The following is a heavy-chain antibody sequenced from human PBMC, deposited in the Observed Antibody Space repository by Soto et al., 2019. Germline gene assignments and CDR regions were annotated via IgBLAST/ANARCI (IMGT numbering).Heavy chain of an antibody. J-gene: IGHJ3*02. CDR2: INPNSGGT. CDR1: GYTFTGYY. CDR3: ARDSGYDFATFDI. D-gene: IGHD5-12*01. Sequence: QVQLVQSGAEVKKPEASVKVSCKASGYTFTGYYMHWVRQAPGQGLEWMGWINPNSGGTNYAQKFQGWVTMTRDTSISTAYMELSRLRSDDTAVYYCARDSGYDFATFDIWGQGTMVTVSS. V-gene: IGHV1-2*04.